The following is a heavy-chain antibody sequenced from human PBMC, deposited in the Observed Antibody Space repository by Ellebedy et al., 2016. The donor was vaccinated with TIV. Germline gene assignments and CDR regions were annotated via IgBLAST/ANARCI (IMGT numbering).Heavy chain of an antibody. J-gene: IGHJ6*02. D-gene: IGHD3-10*01. V-gene: IGHV3-72*01. CDR2: TRNEANSYTT. CDR3: AKRVTMVRGVITYYHYAMDV. Sequence: PGGSLRLSCAASGFTFSDYWMSRVRQAPGKGLEWVGRTRNEANSYTTDYAASVKGRFTIPRDDSKNALYLQMNSLKTEDTAVYYCAKRVTMVRGVITYYHYAMDVWGQGTTVTVSS. CDR1: GFTFSDYW.